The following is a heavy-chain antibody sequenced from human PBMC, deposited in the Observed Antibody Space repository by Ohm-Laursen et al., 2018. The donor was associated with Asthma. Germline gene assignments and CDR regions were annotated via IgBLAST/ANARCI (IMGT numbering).Heavy chain of an antibody. CDR3: AKLVGVTTA. CDR1: GFTFSSYA. V-gene: IGHV3-9*01. CDR2: ISWNSGSI. Sequence: RSLRLSCAASGFTFSSYAMHWVRQAPGKGLEWVSGISWNSGSIGYADSVKGRFTISRDNAKNSLYLQMNSLRPEDTAFYYCAKLVGVTTAWGQGTLVTVSS. D-gene: IGHD4-17*01. J-gene: IGHJ5*02.